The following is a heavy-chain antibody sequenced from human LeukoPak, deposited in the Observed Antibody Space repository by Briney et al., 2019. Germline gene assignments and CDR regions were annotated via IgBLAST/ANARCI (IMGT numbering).Heavy chain of an antibody. CDR1: GFTFDDYA. D-gene: IGHD3-3*01. V-gene: IGHV3-9*01. CDR3: AKGGGSGYTIDY. Sequence: GGSLRLSCAASGFTFDDYAMHWVRQAPGKGLEWVSGISWNSGSIGYADSVKGRFTISRDNAKNSLYLQMNSLRAEDTALYYCAKGGGSGYTIDYWGQGTLVTVS. J-gene: IGHJ4*02. CDR2: ISWNSGSI.